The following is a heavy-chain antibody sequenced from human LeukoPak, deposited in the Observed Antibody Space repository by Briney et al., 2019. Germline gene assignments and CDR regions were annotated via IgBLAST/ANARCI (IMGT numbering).Heavy chain of an antibody. Sequence: GGSLRLSCAASGFVFSSYWMSWVRQAPGKGLEWVANIKQDGSEKYYVDSVKGRFTISRDNSKNTLYLQMNSLRAEDTAVYYCAKGAPVAGTYYFDYWGQGTLVTVSS. CDR3: AKGAPVAGTYYFDY. D-gene: IGHD6-19*01. CDR1: GFVFSSYW. V-gene: IGHV3-7*03. J-gene: IGHJ4*02. CDR2: IKQDGSEK.